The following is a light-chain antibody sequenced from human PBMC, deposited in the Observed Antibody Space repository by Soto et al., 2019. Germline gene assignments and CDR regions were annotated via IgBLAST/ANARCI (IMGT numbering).Light chain of an antibody. CDR2: DAS. Sequence: IVLTQSPATLSFSPWERATLSCRSIQSISSYLAWYQQRPGQAPRLLIYDASNRATGIPARFSGSGSGTDFTLTISSLEPEDFAVYYCQQRSNWPRSITFGQGTRLEIK. V-gene: IGKV3-11*01. CDR1: QSISSY. CDR3: QQRSNWPRSIT. J-gene: IGKJ5*01.